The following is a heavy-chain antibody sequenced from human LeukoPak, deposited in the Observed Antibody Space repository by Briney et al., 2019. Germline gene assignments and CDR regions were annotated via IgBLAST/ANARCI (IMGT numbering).Heavy chain of an antibody. CDR1: GFTFSIYA. D-gene: IGHD3-10*01. J-gene: IGHJ4*02. CDR2: ISGSGVGT. V-gene: IGHV3-23*01. Sequence: GGSLRLSCAASGFTFSIYAMSWVRQAPGKGLEWVSSISGSGVGTYYADSVKGRFTISRDSSKNTLYLQMNSLRAEDTAVYYCAKSEKPYGSDLLVAYWGQGTLVTVSS. CDR3: AKSEKPYGSDLLVAY.